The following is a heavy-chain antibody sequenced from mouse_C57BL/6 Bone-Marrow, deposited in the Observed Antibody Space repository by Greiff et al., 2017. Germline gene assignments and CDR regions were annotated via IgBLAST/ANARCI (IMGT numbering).Heavy chain of an antibody. CDR1: GYTFTSYW. Sequence: QVQLQQPGAELVMPGASVKLSCKASGYTFTSYWMHWVKQRPGQGLEWIGEIDPSDSYTNYNQKFKGKSTLTVDKSSSTAYMQLSSLTSEDTAVXYCTYYYGSSGWYFDVWGTGTTVTVSS. D-gene: IGHD1-1*01. J-gene: IGHJ1*03. CDR3: TYYYGSSGWYFDV. CDR2: IDPSDSYT. V-gene: IGHV1-69*01.